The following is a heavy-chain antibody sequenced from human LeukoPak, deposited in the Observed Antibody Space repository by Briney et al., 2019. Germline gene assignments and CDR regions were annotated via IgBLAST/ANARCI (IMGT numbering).Heavy chain of an antibody. Sequence: GGSLRLSRAASGFTFRNYAMTWVRQAPGKGLEWVSALTGSGDNTYYADSVKGRFTISRDNSKNTLFLQTTSLRAEDTALYYCARIHDYSNYFHWYFDLWGRGTLVTVSS. CDR3: ARIHDYSNYFHWYFDL. D-gene: IGHD4-11*01. CDR2: LTGSGDNT. CDR1: GFTFRNYA. V-gene: IGHV3-23*01. J-gene: IGHJ2*01.